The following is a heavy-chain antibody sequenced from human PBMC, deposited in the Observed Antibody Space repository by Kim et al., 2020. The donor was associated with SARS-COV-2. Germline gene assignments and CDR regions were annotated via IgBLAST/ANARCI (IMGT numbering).Heavy chain of an antibody. D-gene: IGHD3-10*01. V-gene: IGHV3-21*01. Sequence: GGSLRLSCASSGFTFRSYSMNWVRQAPGKGLEWFSSISSSSSYIYNADSVKGRFTISRDNAKNSLYLKMNSLRAEDTAVYYCARIKTAESLWFGGRLDYGMDVWGQGTTVTVSS. CDR1: GFTFRSYS. J-gene: IGHJ6*02. CDR2: ISSSSSYI. CDR3: ARIKTAESLWFGGRLDYGMDV.